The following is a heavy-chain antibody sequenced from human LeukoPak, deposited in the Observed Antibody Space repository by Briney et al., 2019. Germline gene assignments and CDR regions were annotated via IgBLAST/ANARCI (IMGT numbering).Heavy chain of an antibody. V-gene: IGHV4-59*01. D-gene: IGHD1-26*01. Sequence: SETLSLTCTVSGGSISSYYWSWIRQPPGKGLEWIGYIYYSGSTNYNPSLKSRVTISVDTSKNQFSLKLSSETAADTAVYYCARWGSGLDPWGQGTLVTVSS. CDR2: IYYSGST. CDR1: GGSISSYY. CDR3: ARWGSGLDP. J-gene: IGHJ5*02.